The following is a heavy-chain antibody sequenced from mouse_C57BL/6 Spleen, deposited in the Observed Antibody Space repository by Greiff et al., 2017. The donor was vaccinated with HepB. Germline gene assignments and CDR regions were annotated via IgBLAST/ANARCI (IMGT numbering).Heavy chain of an antibody. CDR2: ISSGSSTI. V-gene: IGHV5-17*01. J-gene: IGHJ3*01. CDR1: GFTFSDYG. CDR3: ARGYYGSSAWFAY. Sequence: EVKLMESGGGLVKPGGSLKLSCAASGFTFSDYGMHWVRQAPEKGLEWVAYISSGSSTIYYADTVKGRFTISRDNAKNTLFLQMTSLRSEDTAMYYCARGYYGSSAWFAYWGQGTLVTGSA. D-gene: IGHD1-1*01.